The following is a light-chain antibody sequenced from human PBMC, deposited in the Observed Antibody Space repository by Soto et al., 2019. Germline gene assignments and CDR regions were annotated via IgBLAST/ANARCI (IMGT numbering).Light chain of an antibody. J-gene: IGLJ1*01. V-gene: IGLV2-11*01. Sequence: QSALTQPRSVSGSPGQSVTISCTGTSRDVGGYNYVSWYQQHPGKAPKLMIYDVSKRPSGVPYRFSGSKSGNTASLTISGLQAEDEADYYCCSYAGSYFYVFGTGTKVTVL. CDR2: DVS. CDR3: CSYAGSYFYV. CDR1: SRDVGGYNY.